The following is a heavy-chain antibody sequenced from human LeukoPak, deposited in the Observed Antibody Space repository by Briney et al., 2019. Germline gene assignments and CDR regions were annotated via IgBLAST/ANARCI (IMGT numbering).Heavy chain of an antibody. D-gene: IGHD1-26*01. J-gene: IGHJ6*03. CDR3: ARGQGGSYYYYYYYMDV. Sequence: PSETLSLTCAVYGGSFSGYYWSWIRQPPGKGLEWIGEINHSGSTNYNPSLKGRVTISVDTSKNQFSLKLSSVTAADTAVYYCARGQGGSYYYYYYYMDVWGKGITVTVSS. CDR1: GGSFSGYY. CDR2: INHSGST. V-gene: IGHV4-34*01.